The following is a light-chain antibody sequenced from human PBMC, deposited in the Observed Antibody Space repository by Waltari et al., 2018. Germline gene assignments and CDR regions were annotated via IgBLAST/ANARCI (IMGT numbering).Light chain of an antibody. Sequence: SFELTQTSSLSVSPGQTVRITCSGAVLANNSARCFQKKPGQAPIRIIYKDTERPSGNPGRLSGASSGTTVTLTISGAQVEDEADYYCYSAADNDLGVFGGGTKLTVL. J-gene: IGLJ3*02. V-gene: IGLV3-27*01. CDR1: VLANNS. CDR3: YSAADNDLGV. CDR2: KDT.